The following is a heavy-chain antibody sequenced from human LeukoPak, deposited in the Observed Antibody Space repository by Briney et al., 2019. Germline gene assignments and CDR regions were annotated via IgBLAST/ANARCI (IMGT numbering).Heavy chain of an antibody. CDR1: GFTFSSYA. J-gene: IGHJ3*02. V-gene: IGHV3-74*01. D-gene: IGHD2-2*01. Sequence: PGGSLRLSCAASGFTFSSYAMSWVRQAPGRGLVWVSRVKGDGISTLYADSVKGRFTISRDNAKNTLYLQINSLRADDTALYYCATGPYAAFEMWGQGTMVTVSS. CDR2: VKGDGIST. CDR3: ATGPYAAFEM.